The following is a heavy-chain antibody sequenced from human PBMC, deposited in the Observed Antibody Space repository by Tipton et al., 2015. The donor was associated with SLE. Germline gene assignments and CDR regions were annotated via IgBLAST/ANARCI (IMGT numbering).Heavy chain of an antibody. D-gene: IGHD3-10*01. CDR3: ARGTWFGDLRYNWIDP. CDR2: VYGGGST. CDR1: GGSISSDY. J-gene: IGHJ5*02. Sequence: TLSLTCTVSGGSISSDYWSWIRQPPGKRLEWIGRVYGGGSTDYNPSLKSRVTISVGTSKNQFSLKLTSVTAADTAVYYCARGTWFGDLRYNWIDPWGQGTLVTVPS. V-gene: IGHV4-4*07.